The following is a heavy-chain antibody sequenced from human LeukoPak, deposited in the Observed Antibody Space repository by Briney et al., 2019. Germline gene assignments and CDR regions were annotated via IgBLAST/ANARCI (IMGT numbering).Heavy chain of an antibody. J-gene: IGHJ6*02. CDR3: CSGSYPYYYGMDV. D-gene: IGHD1-26*01. CDR2: ISVTNRHI. CDR1: GFNFSDYN. Sequence: GGSLSLSCAASGFNFSDYNINWVRQAPGKEVAWVSSISVTNRHIHYAASLKDRFTISRDNAKSSLYLQMNSLRVEDTAVYYCCSGSYPYYYGMDVWGQGTTVTVSS. V-gene: IGHV3-21*01.